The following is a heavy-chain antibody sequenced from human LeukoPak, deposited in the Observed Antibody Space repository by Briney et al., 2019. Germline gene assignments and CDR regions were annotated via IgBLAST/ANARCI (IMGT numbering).Heavy chain of an antibody. CDR3: AKDGVYSSSWYDFDY. V-gene: IGHV3-23*01. CDR2: ISGSGGST. J-gene: IGHJ4*02. CDR1: GFTFSSYA. D-gene: IGHD6-13*01. Sequence: GGSLRPSCAASGFTFSSYAMSWVRQAPRKGLEWVSAISGSGGSTYYADSMKGRFTISRDNSKNTLYLQMNSLRAEDTAVYYCAKDGVYSSSWYDFDYWGQGTLVTVSS.